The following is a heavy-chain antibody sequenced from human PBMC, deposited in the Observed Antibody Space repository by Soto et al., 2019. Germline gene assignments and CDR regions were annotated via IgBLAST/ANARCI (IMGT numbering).Heavy chain of an antibody. D-gene: IGHD1-26*01. J-gene: IGHJ4*02. Sequence: EVQLVDSGGGLVQPGGSLRLSCAASGFIFSNYVMSWVRQAPGKGLEWVSSISDCGGTSYYADSVKGRFTISRDNSKNPLYLQMTSLRAEDTAIYYCAKRPRALLTFDSWGQGTLVTVSS. CDR2: ISDCGGTS. CDR1: GFIFSNYV. CDR3: AKRPRALLTFDS. V-gene: IGHV3-23*04.